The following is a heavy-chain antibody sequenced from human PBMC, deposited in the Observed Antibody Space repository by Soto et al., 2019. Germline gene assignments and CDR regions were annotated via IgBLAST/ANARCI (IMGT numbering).Heavy chain of an antibody. D-gene: IGHD1-1*01. Sequence: LRLSCVGSGFIFSNNGMHWVRQTPGKGLEWVAFMSYDGSDTFYADSVKGRFTISRDNSKNSLYLQMNSLRAEDTAVYYCASWSAWNPLYYHGMDVWGQGTTVTVSS. CDR2: MSYDGSDT. J-gene: IGHJ6*02. CDR3: ASWSAWNPLYYHGMDV. CDR1: GFIFSNNG. V-gene: IGHV3-33*08.